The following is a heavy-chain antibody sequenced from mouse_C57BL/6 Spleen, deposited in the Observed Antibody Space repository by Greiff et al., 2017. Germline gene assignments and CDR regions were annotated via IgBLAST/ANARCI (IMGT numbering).Heavy chain of an antibody. V-gene: IGHV5-16*01. D-gene: IGHD4-1*01. Sequence: EVKLMESEGGLVQPGSSMKLSCTASGFTFSDYYMAWVRQVPEKGLEWVANINYDGSSTYYLDSLKSRFIISRDNAKNILYLQMSSLKSEDTATYYCAREGGTGYAMDYWGQGTSVTVSS. J-gene: IGHJ4*01. CDR2: INYDGSST. CDR1: GFTFSDYY. CDR3: AREGGTGYAMDY.